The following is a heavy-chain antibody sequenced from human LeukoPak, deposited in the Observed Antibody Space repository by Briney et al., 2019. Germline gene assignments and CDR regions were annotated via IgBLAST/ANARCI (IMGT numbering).Heavy chain of an antibody. CDR2: IIPIFGTA. CDR1: GYTFTSYG. D-gene: IGHD3-22*01. J-gene: IGHJ4*02. V-gene: IGHV1-69*13. CDR3: ASSYYYDSSGYEPTPFDY. Sequence: GAPVKVSCKASGYTFTSYGISWVRQAPGQGLEWMGGIIPIFGTANYAQKFQGRVTITADESTSTAYMELSSLRSEDTAVYYCASSYYYDSSGYEPTPFDYWGQGTLVTVSS.